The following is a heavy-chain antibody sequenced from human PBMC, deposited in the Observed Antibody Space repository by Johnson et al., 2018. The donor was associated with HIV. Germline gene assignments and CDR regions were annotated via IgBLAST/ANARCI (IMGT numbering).Heavy chain of an antibody. Sequence: QMQLVESGGGVVQPGGSLRLSCAASGFSFSIYAMHWVRQAPGKGLEWVAFIQFDGSHKYSADFVKGRFTISRDTSKKSVFLQMNSLRPEDTAVYYCAKETRDSRSAFDIWGQGTLVTVSS. D-gene: IGHD4-11*01. CDR3: AKETRDSRSAFDI. CDR1: GFSFSIYA. CDR2: IQFDGSHK. V-gene: IGHV3-30*02. J-gene: IGHJ3*02.